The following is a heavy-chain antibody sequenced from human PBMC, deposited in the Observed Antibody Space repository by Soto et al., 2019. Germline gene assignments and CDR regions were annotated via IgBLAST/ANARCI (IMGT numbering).Heavy chain of an antibody. CDR3: AKDRLYYDILTGHYRPLYYFDY. Sequence: PGGSLRLSCAASGFTFSSYAMSWVRQAPGKGLEWVSAISGSGGSTYYADSVKGRFTISRDNSKNTLYLQMNSLRAEDTAVYYCAKDRLYYDILTGHYRPLYYFDYWGQGILVTVSS. V-gene: IGHV3-23*01. D-gene: IGHD3-9*01. CDR1: GFTFSSYA. CDR2: ISGSGGST. J-gene: IGHJ4*02.